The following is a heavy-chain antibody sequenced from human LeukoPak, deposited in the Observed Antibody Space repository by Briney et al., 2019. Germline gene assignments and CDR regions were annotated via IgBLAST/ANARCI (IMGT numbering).Heavy chain of an antibody. Sequence: SETLSLTCTVSGGSISSSSYYWGWIRQPPGKGLEWIGSIYYSGSTYYNPSLESRVTISVDTSKNQFSLKLSSVTAADTAVYYCARVGSSSSSWWFDPWGQGTLVTVSS. CDR3: ARVGSSSSSWWFDP. V-gene: IGHV4-39*07. J-gene: IGHJ5*02. CDR2: IYYSGST. D-gene: IGHD6-6*01. CDR1: GGSISSSSYY.